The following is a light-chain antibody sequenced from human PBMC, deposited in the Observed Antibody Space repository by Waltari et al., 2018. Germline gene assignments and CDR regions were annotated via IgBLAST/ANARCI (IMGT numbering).Light chain of an antibody. V-gene: IGLV2-8*01. CDR2: DVT. CDR1: SSDIGISDF. J-gene: IGLJ3*02. Sequence: QSALTQPASVSGSPGQPITISCTGTSSDIGISDFVSWYQHHPGKAPKLMIYDVTKRPSGVPDRFSGSKSGNTASLTVSGLQAEDEADYYCSSYAGSNILFGGGTKLTVL. CDR3: SSYAGSNIL.